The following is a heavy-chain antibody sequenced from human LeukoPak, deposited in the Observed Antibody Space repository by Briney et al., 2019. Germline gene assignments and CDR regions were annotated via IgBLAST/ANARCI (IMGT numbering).Heavy chain of an antibody. CDR1: GFTFSSYA. CDR3: AKSIEMATMNDAFDI. J-gene: IGHJ3*02. D-gene: IGHD5-24*01. Sequence: GGSLRLSCAASGFTFSSYAMSWVRQAPGKGLEWVSAISGSGGSTYYADSVKGQFTISRDNSKNTLYLQMNSLRAEDTAVYYCAKSIEMATMNDAFDIWGQGTMVTVSS. CDR2: ISGSGGST. V-gene: IGHV3-23*01.